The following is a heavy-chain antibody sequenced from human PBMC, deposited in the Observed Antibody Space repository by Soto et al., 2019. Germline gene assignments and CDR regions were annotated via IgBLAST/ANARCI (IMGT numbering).Heavy chain of an antibody. CDR1: GFSFSSYA. J-gene: IGHJ4*02. D-gene: IGHD6-19*01. CDR2: ISYGGNNE. CDR3: AKPFYGGWHPVQVDS. Sequence: QVQLVESGGGVVQPGRSLRLSCAASGFSFSSYAMYWVRQAPGKGLEWVAVISYGGNNEDYADSVKGRFTISRDNSKNTGFLQMNRLRTEVTAVYQCAKPFYGGWHPVQVDSWGQGTPVTVSS. V-gene: IGHV3-30-3*02.